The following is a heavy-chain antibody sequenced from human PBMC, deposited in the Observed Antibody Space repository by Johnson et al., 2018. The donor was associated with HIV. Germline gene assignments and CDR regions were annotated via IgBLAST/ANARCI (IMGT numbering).Heavy chain of an antibody. D-gene: IGHD3-16*01. J-gene: IGHJ3*02. CDR3: ARDRPGGRWADAFDI. CDR2: ISYDGSNK. Sequence: QVQLVESGGGVVQPGRSLRLSCAASGFTFSSYGMHWVRQAPGKGLEWVAVISYDGSNKYYADSVKGRFTISRDHSKNTLYLQMNSLIAEDTAVYYCARDRPGGRWADAFDIWGQGTMVTVSS. V-gene: IGHV3-30*03. CDR1: GFTFSSYG.